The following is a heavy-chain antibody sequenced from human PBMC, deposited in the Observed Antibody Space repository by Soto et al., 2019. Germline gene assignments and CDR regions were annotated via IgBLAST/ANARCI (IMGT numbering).Heavy chain of an antibody. CDR1: GFIFDDYA. Sequence: EVQLVESGGNLVQPGKSPRLSCAASGFIFDDYAMHWVRQVPGKGLEWVSAISWNSGTIAYADSVKGRFTISRDNAKNSLYLQMNSLRSEDTALYYCAKDREGSSGWYGMDVWGQGTTVTVSS. D-gene: IGHD3-22*01. V-gene: IGHV3-9*01. CDR2: ISWNSGTI. J-gene: IGHJ6*02. CDR3: AKDREGSSGWYGMDV.